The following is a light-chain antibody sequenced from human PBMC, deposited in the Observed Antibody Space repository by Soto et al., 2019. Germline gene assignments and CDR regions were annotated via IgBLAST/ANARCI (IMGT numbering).Light chain of an antibody. CDR3: ATWDDSLNGFYV. CDR1: TSNIGSNY. J-gene: IGLJ1*01. V-gene: IGLV1-47*01. CDR2: RNN. Sequence: QYALTEPPSESGSPGQGVTISCSGSTSNIGSNYVYWYQQLPGTAPKLLIYRNNQRPSGVPDRFSGSKSGTSASLAISGLRSDDEADYFCATWDDSLNGFYVFGTGTKVTVL.